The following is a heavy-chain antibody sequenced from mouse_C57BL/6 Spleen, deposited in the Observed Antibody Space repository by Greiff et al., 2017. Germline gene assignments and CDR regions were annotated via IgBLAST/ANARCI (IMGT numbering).Heavy chain of an antibody. Sequence: EVMLVESGGGLVKPGGSLKLSCAASGFTFSSYPMSWVRQTPEKRLEWVATISGGGGNTYYPDSVKGRFTISRDNAKNTLYLQMSSLRSEDTALYYCARQPYAMDYWGQGTSVTVSS. V-gene: IGHV5-9*01. CDR3: ARQPYAMDY. CDR2: ISGGGGNT. CDR1: GFTFSSYP. J-gene: IGHJ4*01.